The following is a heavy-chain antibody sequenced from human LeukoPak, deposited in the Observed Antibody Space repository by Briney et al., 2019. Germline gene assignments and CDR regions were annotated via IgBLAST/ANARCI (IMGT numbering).Heavy chain of an antibody. Sequence: SETLSLTCTVSGGSISSYYWSWIRQPPGKRLEWIGYIYYSGSTNYNPSLKSRVTISVDTSKNQFSLKLSSVTAADTAVYYCARVSRDGYNWEDFDYWGQGTLVTVSS. CDR3: ARVSRDGYNWEDFDY. D-gene: IGHD5-24*01. CDR2: IYYSGST. J-gene: IGHJ4*02. V-gene: IGHV4-59*01. CDR1: GGSISSYY.